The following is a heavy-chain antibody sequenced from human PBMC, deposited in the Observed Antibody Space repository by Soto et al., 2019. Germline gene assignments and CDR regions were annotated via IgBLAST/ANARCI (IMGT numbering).Heavy chain of an antibody. D-gene: IGHD6-13*01. CDR1: GGTFSSYA. CDR2: IIPIFGTA. V-gene: IGHV1-69*06. J-gene: IGHJ6*02. Sequence: QVQLVQSGAEVKKPGSSVKVSCKASGGTFSSYAISWVRQAPGQGLEWMGGIIPIFGTANYAQKFQGRVTITADKSTSTAYMELSSLRSEDTAVYYCARGPEPFRQHRVSYYYGMDVWGQGTTVTVSS. CDR3: ARGPEPFRQHRVSYYYGMDV.